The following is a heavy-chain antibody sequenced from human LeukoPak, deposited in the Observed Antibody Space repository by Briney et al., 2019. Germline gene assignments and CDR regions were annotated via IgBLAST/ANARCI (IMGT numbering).Heavy chain of an antibody. CDR2: INHSGST. CDR1: GGSFSGYY. J-gene: IGHJ4*02. D-gene: IGHD2-2*01. V-gene: IGHV4-34*01. CDR3: ARHLALIVVVPAAHGSFDY. Sequence: SETLSLTCAVYGGSFSGYYWSWVRQPPGKGLEWMGEINHSGSTNYNPSLKSRVTISVDTSKNQFSLKLSSVTAADTAVYYCARHLALIVVVPAAHGSFDYWGQGTLVTVSS.